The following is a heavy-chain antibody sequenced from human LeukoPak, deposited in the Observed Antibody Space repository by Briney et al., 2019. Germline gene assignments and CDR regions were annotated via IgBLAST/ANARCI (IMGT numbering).Heavy chain of an antibody. Sequence: SETLSLTCTVSGGSISSYYWSWIRQPPGKGLEWIGYIYYSGSTNYNPSLKSRVTISVDTSKNQFSLKLSSVTVADTAVYYCARFGVDYDMDVWGQGTTVTVSS. CDR3: ARFGVDYDMDV. CDR2: IYYSGST. CDR1: GGSISSYY. V-gene: IGHV4-59*08. J-gene: IGHJ6*02. D-gene: IGHD3-16*01.